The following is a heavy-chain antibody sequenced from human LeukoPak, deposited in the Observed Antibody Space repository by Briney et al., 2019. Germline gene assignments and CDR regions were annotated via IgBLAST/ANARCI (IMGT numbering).Heavy chain of an antibody. Sequence: GGSLRLSCAASRFTFSSYTMNWVRQAPGKGLEWVSSISGSSSYIYYADSVKGRFTISRDNAKNSLYLQMNSLRAEDTAVYYCARDVYYYDSSGFDPWGQGTLVTVSS. J-gene: IGHJ5*02. CDR2: ISGSSSYI. CDR1: RFTFSSYT. CDR3: ARDVYYYDSSGFDP. V-gene: IGHV3-21*01. D-gene: IGHD3-22*01.